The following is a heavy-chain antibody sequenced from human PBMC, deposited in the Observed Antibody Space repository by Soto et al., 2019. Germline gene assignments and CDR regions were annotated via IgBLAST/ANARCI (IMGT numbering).Heavy chain of an antibody. CDR2: IYYSGST. J-gene: IGHJ6*02. CDR1: GGSISSGDYY. V-gene: IGHV4-30-4*01. D-gene: IGHD6-19*01. Sequence: SETLSLTCTVSGGSISSGDYYWSWIRQPPGKGLEWIGYIYYSGSTYYNPSLKSRVTISVDTSKNQFSLKLSSVTAADTAVYYCARVPYSSGSVDYYYGMDVWGQGTTVTVSS. CDR3: ARVPYSSGSVDYYYGMDV.